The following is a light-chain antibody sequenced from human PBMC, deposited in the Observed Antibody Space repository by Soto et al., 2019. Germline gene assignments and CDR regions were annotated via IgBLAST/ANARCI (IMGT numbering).Light chain of an antibody. CDR1: SSNIGSNT. Sequence: QSVLTQPPSASGNPGQRVTISCSGSSSNIGSNTVNWYQQLPGTAPKLLIYSNNQRPSGVPDRFSGSKSGTSASLAISGLQSEDEADYYCASWDDSLNGSNWVFGGGTKLTVL. V-gene: IGLV1-44*01. J-gene: IGLJ3*02. CDR3: ASWDDSLNGSNWV. CDR2: SNN.